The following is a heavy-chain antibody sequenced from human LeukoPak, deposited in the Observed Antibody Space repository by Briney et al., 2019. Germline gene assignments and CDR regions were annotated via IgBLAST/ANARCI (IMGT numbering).Heavy chain of an antibody. CDR1: GFTFSSYS. J-gene: IGHJ6*02. D-gene: IGHD3-10*01. CDR2: ISSSSSYI. V-gene: IGHV3-21*01. Sequence: GGSLRLSCAASGFTFSSYSMNWVRQAPGKGLEWVSSISSSSSYIYYAHSVKGRFTISRDNAKNSLYLQMNSLRAEDTAVYYCASARVGMDVWGQGTTVTVSS. CDR3: ASARVGMDV.